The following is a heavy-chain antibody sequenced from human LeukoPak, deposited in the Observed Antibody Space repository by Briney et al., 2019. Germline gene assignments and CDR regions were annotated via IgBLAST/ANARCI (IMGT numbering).Heavy chain of an antibody. V-gene: IGHV5-51*01. CDR1: GYDFTTYW. CDR3: ARQAKDTSGSYWVDY. J-gene: IGHJ4*02. Sequence: GESLQISCKGSGYDFTTYWIGWVRQMPGKGLEWMGIIYPGDSDTRSSPSFQGQVTISADKSISTAYLQWSSLRASDTAIYYCARQAKDTSGSYWVDYWGQGTLVTVSS. CDR2: IYPGDSDT. D-gene: IGHD3-10*01.